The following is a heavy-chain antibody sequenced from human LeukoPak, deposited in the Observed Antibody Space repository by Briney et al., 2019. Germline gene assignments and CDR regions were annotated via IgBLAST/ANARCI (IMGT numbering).Heavy chain of an antibody. V-gene: IGHV1-2*02. CDR2: INPNSGGT. Sequence: ASVKVSCKASGYTFTGFYIHWVRQAPGQGLEWMGWINPNSGGTYFAQKFQGRVTMTRDTSISTAYMELNRLTPDDTAVYYCAREELSVISSDCCSGLGYWGQGTLVTVSS. D-gene: IGHD3-10*01. J-gene: IGHJ4*02. CDR3: AREELSVISSDCCSGLGY. CDR1: GYTFTGFY.